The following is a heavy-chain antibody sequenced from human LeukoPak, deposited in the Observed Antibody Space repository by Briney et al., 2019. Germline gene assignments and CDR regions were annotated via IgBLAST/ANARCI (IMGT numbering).Heavy chain of an antibody. V-gene: IGHV3-15*01. Sequence: GGSLRLSCAASGFTFSNAWMGWARQAPGKGLEWVGRIKSKTDLGTTDYAAPVKGRFTISRDDSKDTLYLQMDSLKTEDTAVYYCTTGRGRLDFWGQGTLVTVSS. J-gene: IGHJ4*02. CDR2: IKSKTDLGTT. CDR3: TTGRGRLDF. CDR1: GFTFSNAW.